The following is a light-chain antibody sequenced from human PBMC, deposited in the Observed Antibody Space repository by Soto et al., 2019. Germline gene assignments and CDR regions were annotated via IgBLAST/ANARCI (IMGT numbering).Light chain of an antibody. CDR1: SSDVGGYNY. CDR2: DVT. CDR3: SSYTSNSTLVA. J-gene: IGLJ2*01. V-gene: IGLV2-14*03. Sequence: QSARTQPASVSGSPGQSITISCTGTSSDVGGYNYVSWYQQHPGKAPKLMIYDVTNRPSGVSNRFSGSKSGNTASLTISGLQAEDEADYYCSSYTSNSTLVAFGGGTKLTVL.